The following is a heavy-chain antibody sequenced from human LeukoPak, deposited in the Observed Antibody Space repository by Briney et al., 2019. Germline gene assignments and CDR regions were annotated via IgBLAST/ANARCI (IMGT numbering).Heavy chain of an antibody. V-gene: IGHV3-33*01. J-gene: IGHJ3*01. Sequence: PGRSLRLSCAASGFTFSSYGMHWVRQAPGKGLEWVASIWYDGSNKYYADSVKGRFTIPRDNSKNTLYLQMNSLRAEDTAVYYCARDTSSPTWGQGAMVTVSS. CDR2: IWYDGSNK. CDR1: GFTFSSYG. CDR3: ARDTSSPT. D-gene: IGHD6-13*01.